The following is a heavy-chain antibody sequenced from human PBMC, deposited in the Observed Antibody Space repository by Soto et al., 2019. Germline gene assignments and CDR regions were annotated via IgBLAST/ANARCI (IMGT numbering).Heavy chain of an antibody. J-gene: IGHJ6*02. CDR2: INHSGST. Sequence: PSETLSLTCAVYGGSFSGYYWCWIRQPPGKGLEWIGEINHSGSTNYNPSLKSRVTISVDTSKNQFSLKLSSVTAADTAVYYCARRLGTHKYYYGMDVWGQGATVTVSS. D-gene: IGHD1-1*01. CDR3: ARRLGTHKYYYGMDV. CDR1: GGSFSGYY. V-gene: IGHV4-34*01.